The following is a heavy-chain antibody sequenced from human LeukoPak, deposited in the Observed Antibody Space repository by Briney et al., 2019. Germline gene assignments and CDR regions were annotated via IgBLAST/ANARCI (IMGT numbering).Heavy chain of an antibody. D-gene: IGHD3-3*01. J-gene: IGHJ4*02. V-gene: IGHV4-34*01. CDR1: GGSFSGYY. CDR3: ASPSITIFGVVTDSAFDY. CDR2: INHSGST. Sequence: SETLSLTCAVYGGSFSGYYWSWIRQPPGKGLEWIGEINHSGSTNYNPSLKSRVTISVDTSKNQFSLKLSSVTAADTAVYYCASPSITIFGVVTDSAFDYWGQGTLVTVSS.